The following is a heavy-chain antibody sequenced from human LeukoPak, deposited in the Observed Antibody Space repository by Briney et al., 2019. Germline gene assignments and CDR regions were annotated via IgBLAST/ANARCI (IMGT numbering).Heavy chain of an antibody. J-gene: IGHJ4*02. Sequence: SETLSPTCTVSVGSISSYYWSWIPQPAGKGLEWIGRISTRGSTDYNPSLKGRVTLSLDKSKNQFTLNLSSVTAADTAVYYCAYMTGSSWYYFDYWPQGPLVTVS. CDR2: ISTRGST. V-gene: IGHV4-4*07. CDR3: AYMTGSSWYYFDY. CDR1: VGSISSYY. D-gene: IGHD6-13*01.